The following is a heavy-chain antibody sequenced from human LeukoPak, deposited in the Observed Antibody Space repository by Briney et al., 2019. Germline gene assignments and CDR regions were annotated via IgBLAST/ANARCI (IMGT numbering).Heavy chain of an antibody. V-gene: IGHV4-38-2*02. CDR3: ARQTGYMGIDY. CDR2: IYYSGST. J-gene: IGHJ4*02. D-gene: IGHD5-18*01. Sequence: SETLSLTCTVSGYSISSGYYWGWIRQPPGKGLEWIGYIYYSGSTNYNPSLKSRVTISVDTSKNQFSLKLSSVTAADTAVYYCARQTGYMGIDYRGQGTLVTVSS. CDR1: GYSISSGYY.